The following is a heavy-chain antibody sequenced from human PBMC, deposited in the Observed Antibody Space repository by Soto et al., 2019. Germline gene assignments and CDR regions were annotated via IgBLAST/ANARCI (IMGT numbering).Heavy chain of an antibody. J-gene: IGHJ6*02. CDR3: ARGLSELELPYYCYGMDV. V-gene: IGHV1-2*02. D-gene: IGHD1-7*01. Sequence: ASLKISCNTAGYTFTGYYMHWVRQAPGQGVVWMGWINHNGGGTNYAQKFQGRDIMITDTTISTADLVQSGMLTDDTGAYYCARGLSELELPYYCYGMDVWGQGTTVTVSS. CDR2: INHNGGGT. CDR1: GYTFTGYY.